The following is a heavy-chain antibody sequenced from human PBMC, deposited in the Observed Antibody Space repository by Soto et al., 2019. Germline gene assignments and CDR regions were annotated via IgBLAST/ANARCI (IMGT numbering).Heavy chain of an antibody. D-gene: IGHD1-7*01. CDR3: ASREPGTSVDY. Sequence: PSETLSLTCAVSGCSISSGYYWGWIRQPPGKGLEWMGSIYHTGSTYYNPSLKSRVTIPVDTSKNQFSLKVTPLTAAATALYSCASREPGTSVDYWGQGTLVTVSS. CDR2: IYHTGST. CDR1: GCSISSGYY. V-gene: IGHV4-38-2*01. J-gene: IGHJ4*02.